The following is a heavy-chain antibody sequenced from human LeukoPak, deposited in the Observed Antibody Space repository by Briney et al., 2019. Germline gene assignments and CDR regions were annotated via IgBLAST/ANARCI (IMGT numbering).Heavy chain of an antibody. CDR2: IDPSDSYT. D-gene: IGHD3-9*01. V-gene: IGHV5-10-1*01. CDR3: ARLTSRRLGYFGSAHLPLEY. J-gene: IGHJ4*02. CDR1: GYSFANYW. Sequence: GESLKISCKGSGYSFANYWISWVRQMPGKGLEWMGRIDPSDSYTNYSPSFQGHVTISVDKSISTAYLQWSSLKASDTAIYYCARLTSRRLGYFGSAHLPLEYWGQGTLVTVSS.